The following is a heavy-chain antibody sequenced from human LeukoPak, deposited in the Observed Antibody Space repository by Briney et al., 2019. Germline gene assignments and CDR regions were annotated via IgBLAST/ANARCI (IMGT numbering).Heavy chain of an antibody. V-gene: IGHV3-48*04. CDR2: ISSSSSTI. CDR1: GFTFSSYS. CDR3: ARATSDSSGYPVSDY. Sequence: GGSLRLSCAASGFTFSSYSMNWVRQAPGKGLEWVSYISSSSSTIYDADSVKGRFTISRDNAKNSLSLQMNSLRAEDSGIYYCARATSDSSGYPVSDYWGQGTLVTVSS. D-gene: IGHD3-22*01. J-gene: IGHJ4*02.